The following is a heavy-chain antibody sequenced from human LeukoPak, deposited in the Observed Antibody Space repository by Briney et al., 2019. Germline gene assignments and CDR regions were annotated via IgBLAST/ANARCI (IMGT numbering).Heavy chain of an antibody. Sequence: SVKVSCKASGGTFSSYAISWVRQAPGQGLERMGRIIPILGIANYAQKFQGRVTITADKSTSTAYMELSSLRSEDTAVYYCARAVTTVTTGLFDYWGQGTLVTVSS. V-gene: IGHV1-69*04. CDR2: IIPILGIA. J-gene: IGHJ4*02. CDR3: ARAVTTVTTGLFDY. CDR1: GGTFSSYA. D-gene: IGHD4-17*01.